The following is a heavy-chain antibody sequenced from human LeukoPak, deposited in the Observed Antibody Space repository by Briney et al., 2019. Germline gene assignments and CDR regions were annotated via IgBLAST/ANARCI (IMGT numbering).Heavy chain of an antibody. CDR3: ARSRPGSGSAFDI. J-gene: IGHJ3*02. CDR1: SDSVSSYF. D-gene: IGHD6-19*01. CDR2: IYYSGST. V-gene: IGHV4-59*02. Sequence: SETLSLTCTVSSDSVSSYFWSWIRQPPGKGLEWIGYIYYSGSTNYNPSLKSRVTISVDTSKNQFSLKLSSVTAADTAVYYCARSRPGSGSAFDIWGQGTMVTVSS.